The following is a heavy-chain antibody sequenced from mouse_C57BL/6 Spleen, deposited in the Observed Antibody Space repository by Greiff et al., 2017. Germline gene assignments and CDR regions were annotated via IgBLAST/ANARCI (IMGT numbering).Heavy chain of an antibody. V-gene: IGHV1-15*01. CDR2: IDPETGGT. Sequence: VQLQQSGAELVRPGASVTLSCKASGYTFTDYEMHWVKQTPVHGLEWIGAIDPETGGTAYNQKFKGKAILTADKSSSTAYMELRSLTSEDAAVYYCTRLNRGAMDDWGQGTSVTVSS. CDR3: TRLNRGAMDD. CDR1: GYTFTDYE. J-gene: IGHJ4*01.